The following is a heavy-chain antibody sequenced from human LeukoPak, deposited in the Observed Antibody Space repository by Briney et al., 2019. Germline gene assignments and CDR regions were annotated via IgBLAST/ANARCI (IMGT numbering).Heavy chain of an antibody. CDR2: IYYSGST. D-gene: IGHD6-19*01. Sequence: SGPTLVKPSETLSLTCTVSGGSISSSSYYWGWIRQPPGKGLEWIGSIYYSGSTYYNPSLKSRVTISVDTSKNQFSLKLSSVTAADTAVYYCARHDGAVAGTSHDYWGQGTLVTVSS. CDR1: GGSISSSSYY. J-gene: IGHJ4*02. V-gene: IGHV4-39*01. CDR3: ARHDGAVAGTSHDY.